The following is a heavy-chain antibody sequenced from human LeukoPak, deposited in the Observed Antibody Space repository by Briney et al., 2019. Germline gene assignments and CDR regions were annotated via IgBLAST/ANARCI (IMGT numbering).Heavy chain of an antibody. CDR1: GFTFSTYG. V-gene: IGHV3-23*01. Sequence: GGSLRLSCAASGFTFSTYGMSWVRQAPGKGLEWVSSISYGGGSIYYADSVRGRFTISRDNSKNTLSLQMNSLRAEDTAIYWCARSPSYSGDSSYDAFDMWGQGTMVTVSS. D-gene: IGHD1-26*01. CDR3: ARSPSYSGDSSYDAFDM. CDR2: ISYGGGSI. J-gene: IGHJ3*02.